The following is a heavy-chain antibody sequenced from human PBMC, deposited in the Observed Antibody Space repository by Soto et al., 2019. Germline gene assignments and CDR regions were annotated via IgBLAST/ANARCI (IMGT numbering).Heavy chain of an antibody. V-gene: IGHV3-23*01. J-gene: IGHJ3*02. Sequence: GGSLRLSCAASGFTFSSYAMSWVRQAPGKGLEWVSAISGSGGSTYYADSVKGRFTISRDNSKNTLYLQLNSLRAEDTVLFYCAKDNWNYEGGWLPFDIWGQGTMVTVSS. CDR3: AKDNWNYEGGWLPFDI. D-gene: IGHD1-7*01. CDR1: GFTFSSYA. CDR2: ISGSGGST.